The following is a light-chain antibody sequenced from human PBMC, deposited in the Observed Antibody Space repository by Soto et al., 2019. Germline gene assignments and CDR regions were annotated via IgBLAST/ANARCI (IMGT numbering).Light chain of an antibody. CDR2: AAS. J-gene: IGKJ1*01. Sequence: AIQMTQSPSSLSASVGDRVTITCRASQGSRNDLGWYQQKPGNAPKLLIYAASSLQSGVPSRFSGSGSGTDFTLTISSLQPEDFATYYCLQDYVYPRTFGQGTKVEIK. CDR3: LQDYVYPRT. V-gene: IGKV1-6*01. CDR1: QGSRND.